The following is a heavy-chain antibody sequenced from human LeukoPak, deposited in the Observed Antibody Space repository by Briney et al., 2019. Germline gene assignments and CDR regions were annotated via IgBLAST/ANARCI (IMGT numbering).Heavy chain of an antibody. D-gene: IGHD2-2*01. J-gene: IGHJ4*02. CDR1: GFTFSSYA. CDR3: AKGDIVVVPAAIRFDY. Sequence: PGGSLRLSCAASGFTFSSYAMSWVRQAPGKGLEWVSAISGSGGSTYYADSVKGRFTISRDNSKNTLYLQMNSLRAEDTAVYYCAKGDIVVVPAAIRFDYWGQGTLDTVSS. V-gene: IGHV3-23*01. CDR2: ISGSGGST.